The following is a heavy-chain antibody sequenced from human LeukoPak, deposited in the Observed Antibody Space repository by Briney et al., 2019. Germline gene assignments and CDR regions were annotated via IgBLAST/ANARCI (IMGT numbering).Heavy chain of an antibody. CDR3: ARGSIGTITIFGVVIYNWFDP. J-gene: IGHJ5*02. D-gene: IGHD3-3*01. Sequence: ASVKVSCKASGYTFTGYYMHWVRQAPGQGLEWRGWINPNSGGTNYAQKFQGRVTMTRDTSISTAYMELSRLRSDDTAVYYCARGSIGTITIFGVVIYNWFDPWGQGTLVTVSS. V-gene: IGHV1-2*02. CDR2: INPNSGGT. CDR1: GYTFTGYY.